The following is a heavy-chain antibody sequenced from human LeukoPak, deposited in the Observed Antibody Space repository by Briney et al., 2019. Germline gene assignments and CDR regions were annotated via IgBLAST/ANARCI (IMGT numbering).Heavy chain of an antibody. CDR2: ISSSGSII. D-gene: IGHD3-10*01. CDR1: GFTFSSYE. CDR3: ARGSDYYSSGTSYGMDV. Sequence: GGSLRLSCAASGFTFSSYEMNWVRQAPGKGPEWVSYISSSGSIIYYADSVKGRFTISRDNAKNSLYLQMNSLKTEDTAVYYCARGSDYYSSGTSYGMDVWGQGTTVTVSS. V-gene: IGHV3-48*03. J-gene: IGHJ6*02.